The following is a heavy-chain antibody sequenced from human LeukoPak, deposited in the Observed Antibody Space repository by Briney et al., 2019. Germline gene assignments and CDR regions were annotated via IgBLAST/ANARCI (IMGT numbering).Heavy chain of an antibody. Sequence: GRSLRLSCAASGFTFSNCGMHWVRQAPGKGLEWVAVIWYDGSYKYYADSVKGRFTISRDNSKNTLYLQMNSLRAEDTAVYYCAKDFYVGQVLARYFDYWGQGTLVTVSS. CDR2: IWYDGSYK. CDR3: AKDFYVGQVLARYFDY. V-gene: IGHV3-33*06. D-gene: IGHD2-8*02. J-gene: IGHJ4*02. CDR1: GFTFSNCG.